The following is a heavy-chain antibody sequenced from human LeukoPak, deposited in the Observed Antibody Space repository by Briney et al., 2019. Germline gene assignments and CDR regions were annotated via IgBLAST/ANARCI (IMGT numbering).Heavy chain of an antibody. CDR2: ISAYNGNT. CDR1: GYTFTSYG. J-gene: IGHJ4*02. D-gene: IGHD1-1*01. CDR3: ARDTAGDPAQGVLFDY. Sequence: ASVKVSCKASGYTFTSYGISWVRQAPGQGLEWMGWISAYNGNTNYAQKLQGRVTMTTDTSTSTAYMELRSLRSDDTAVYYCARDTAGDPAQGVLFDYWGQGTLVTVSS. V-gene: IGHV1-18*01.